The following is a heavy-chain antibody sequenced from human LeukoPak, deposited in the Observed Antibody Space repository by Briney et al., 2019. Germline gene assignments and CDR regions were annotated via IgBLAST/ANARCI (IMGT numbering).Heavy chain of an antibody. J-gene: IGHJ4*02. CDR3: ARARNCSSGTCYKDY. CDR1: GLTFSGYW. CDR2: INGDGSST. V-gene: IGHV3-74*01. D-gene: IGHD2-15*01. Sequence: GGSLRLSCAASGLTFSGYWMHWVRQAPGKGLVWVSRINGDGSSTSYAYSVKGRFTISRDNAKNTLYLQMNSLGAEDTAVYYCARARNCSSGTCYKDYWGQGTLVTVSS.